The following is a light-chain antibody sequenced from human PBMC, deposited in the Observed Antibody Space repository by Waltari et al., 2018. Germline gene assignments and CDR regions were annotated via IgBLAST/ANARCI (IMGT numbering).Light chain of an antibody. CDR2: ASS. CDR3: QHYHNYPIT. CDR1: QGIYPY. V-gene: IGKV1-8*01. Sequence: AIRMTQFPSSISASTGDTVTITCRASQGIYPYLAWYQQKPGKAPKVLIYASSTLLNGVPSRFSGSGSGADFTLTINSLESEDSATYYCQHYHNYPITYGGGTRVEI. J-gene: IGKJ4*01.